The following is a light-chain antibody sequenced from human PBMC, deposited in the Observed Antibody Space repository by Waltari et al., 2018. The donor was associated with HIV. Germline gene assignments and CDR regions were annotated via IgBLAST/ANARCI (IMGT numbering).Light chain of an antibody. J-gene: IGLJ1*01. Sequence: QSALTQPRSVSGSPGQSVTISCTGTNSDVGGYNYVYWYQQHPGKAPKLLIYAVTQRPSGVPDRFSGSKSGNTASLTISGLQADDEADYYCCSFAGTYTFVFGTGTKVTVL. CDR3: CSFAGTYTFV. V-gene: IGLV2-11*01. CDR2: AVT. CDR1: NSDVGGYNY.